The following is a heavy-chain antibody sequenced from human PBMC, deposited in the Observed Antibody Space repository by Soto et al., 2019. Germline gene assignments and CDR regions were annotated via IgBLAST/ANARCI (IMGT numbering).Heavy chain of an antibody. CDR1: GFTFSDYS. CDR2: ISGSGSTT. J-gene: IGHJ4*02. V-gene: IGHV3-11*01. CDR3: ARYSLTYFEF. Sequence: QVHLEESGGGLVKPGGSLKLSCKASGFTFSDYSMSWIRQAPGKGLEWLAYISGSGSTTYYTDSVKGRFAISRDKARTSLYLQITSLRVEDSAVYYCARYSLTYFEFWGQGTLVTVSS. D-gene: IGHD2-21*01.